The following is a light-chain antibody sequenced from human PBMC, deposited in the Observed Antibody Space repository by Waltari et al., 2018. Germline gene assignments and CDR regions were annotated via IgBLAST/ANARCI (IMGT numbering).Light chain of an antibody. CDR3: QQSYSSPWT. Sequence: DIQMTQSPSSLSASVGYRVTITCRASQSISDYLNWYQHKSGKAPRLLIYVASNLHTGVPSRFSGSGSGTDFTLTISSLQPEDFATYYCQQSYSSPWTFGQGTKVEIK. V-gene: IGKV1-39*01. CDR2: VAS. CDR1: QSISDY. J-gene: IGKJ1*01.